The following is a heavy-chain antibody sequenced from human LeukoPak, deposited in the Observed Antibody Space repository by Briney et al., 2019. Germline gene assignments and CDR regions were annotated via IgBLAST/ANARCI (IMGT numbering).Heavy chain of an antibody. D-gene: IGHD3-22*01. CDR2: INSDGSSI. J-gene: IGHJ4*02. V-gene: IGHV3-74*01. Sequence: GGSLRLSCAASGFTFSSYWMHWVRQAPGKGLVWVSRINSDGSSISYADSVKGRFTISRDNAKNTLYLQMTSLRAEDTAVYYCASGGLEYYYDSSGYPFDYWGQGTLVTVSS. CDR3: ASGGLEYYYDSSGYPFDY. CDR1: GFTFSSYW.